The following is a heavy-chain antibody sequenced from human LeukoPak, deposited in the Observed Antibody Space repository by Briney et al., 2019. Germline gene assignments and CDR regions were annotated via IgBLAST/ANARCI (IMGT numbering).Heavy chain of an antibody. Sequence: ASLKVSCKASGYTFTSYYMHWVRQAPGQGLEWMGIINPSGGSTSYAQKFQGRVTMTRDTSTTTVYMELSSLRSEDTAVYYCARDIVVIPAANGIDYWGQGALVTVSS. V-gene: IGHV1-46*01. J-gene: IGHJ4*02. CDR3: ARDIVVIPAANGIDY. CDR2: INPSGGST. D-gene: IGHD2-2*01. CDR1: GYTFTSYY.